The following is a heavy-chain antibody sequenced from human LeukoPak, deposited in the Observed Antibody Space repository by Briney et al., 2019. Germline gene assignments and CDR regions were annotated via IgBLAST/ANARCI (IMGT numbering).Heavy chain of an antibody. CDR2: INPNSGDT. CDR3: ARVADGYYFDY. J-gene: IGHJ4*02. V-gene: IGHV1-2*02. D-gene: IGHD6-25*01. Sequence: ASVKVSCKASGYTFTVYYIHWVRQAPGQGLDWMGWINPNSGDTNYAQKFQGRVTLTSDTSISTAYMELTRLTSDDRAVYHCARVADGYYFDYWGQGTLVTVSS. CDR1: GYTFTVYY.